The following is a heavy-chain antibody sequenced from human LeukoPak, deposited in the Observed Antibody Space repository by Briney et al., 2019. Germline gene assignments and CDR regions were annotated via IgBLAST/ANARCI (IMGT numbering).Heavy chain of an antibody. CDR3: ARGDRIAARPNWFDP. V-gene: IGHV4-59*12. Sequence: SETLSLTCTVSGGSISNYYWSWIRQPPGKGLEWIGYIYYSGNTNYNPSLKSRVTISVDTSKNQFSLKLSSVTAADTAVYYCARGDRIAARPNWFDPWGQGTLVTVSS. CDR1: GGSISNYY. CDR2: IYYSGNT. D-gene: IGHD6-6*01. J-gene: IGHJ5*02.